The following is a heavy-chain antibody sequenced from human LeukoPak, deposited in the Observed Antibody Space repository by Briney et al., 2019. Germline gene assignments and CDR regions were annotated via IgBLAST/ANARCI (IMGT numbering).Heavy chain of an antibody. CDR1: GYSFTSYW. J-gene: IGHJ4*02. CDR3: ARHASSSWYYFDY. CDR2: IYPGDSDT. D-gene: IGHD6-13*01. Sequence: GESLKISCKGSGYSFTSYWIGWVRQMPGKGLEWVEIIYPGDSDTRYSPSFQGQVTISADKSISTAYLQWSSLKASDTAMYYCARHASSSWYYFDYWGQGTLVTVSS. V-gene: IGHV5-51*01.